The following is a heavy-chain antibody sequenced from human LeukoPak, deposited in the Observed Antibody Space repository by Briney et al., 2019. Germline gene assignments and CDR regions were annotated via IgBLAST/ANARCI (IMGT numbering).Heavy chain of an antibody. Sequence: ASVKVSCKASGYTFTGFYIYWLRQTPGQGLEWLGWINPKSGVTNYAQKFHGGVTMTRDTSILTGYMELNRLTSDDTAVYYCARDSNYVRFDPWGQGTLVTVSS. CDR3: ARDSNYVRFDP. D-gene: IGHD4-11*01. CDR2: INPKSGVT. J-gene: IGHJ5*02. V-gene: IGHV1-2*02. CDR1: GYTFTGFY.